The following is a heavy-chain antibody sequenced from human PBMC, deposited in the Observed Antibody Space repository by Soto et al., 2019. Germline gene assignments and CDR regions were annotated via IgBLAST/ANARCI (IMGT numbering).Heavy chain of an antibody. CDR2: IKSKSYGGTT. J-gene: IGHJ4*02. V-gene: IGHV3-15*07. CDR3: ATSGRNWDYFDY. Sequence: GGSLRLSCAGSGFRFNDAWMNWVRQAPGKGLEWVGRIKSKSYGGTTDYAAPVKGAFTISRDDSKNTMFLEMNSLKTEDTAVYYCATSGRNWDYFDYWGQGTVVTVSS. CDR1: GFRFNDAW. D-gene: IGHD1-1*01.